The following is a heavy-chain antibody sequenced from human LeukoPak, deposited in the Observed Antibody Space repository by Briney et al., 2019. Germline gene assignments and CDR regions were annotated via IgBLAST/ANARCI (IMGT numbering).Heavy chain of an antibody. CDR1: GGTFSSYA. J-gene: IGHJ4*02. CDR3: ARVNYYDPSFDY. V-gene: IGHV1-69*05. D-gene: IGHD3-22*01. Sequence: SVKVSCKASGGTFSSYAISWVRQAPGQGLEWMGGIIPIFGTANYAQKFQGRVTITTDESTSTAYMELSSLRSEDTAVYYCARVNYYDPSFDYWGQGTLVTVSS. CDR2: IIPIFGTA.